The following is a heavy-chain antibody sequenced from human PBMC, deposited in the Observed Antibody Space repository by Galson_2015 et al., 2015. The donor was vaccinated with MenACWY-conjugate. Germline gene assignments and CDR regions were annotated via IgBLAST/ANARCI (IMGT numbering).Heavy chain of an antibody. CDR1: GFTFSSYA. Sequence: SLRLSCAASGFTFSSYAMSWVRQAPGKGLEWLSTIDGSDGSTFYADSVRGRFTISRDNSKNTLYLQMNSLRAEDTAVYYCAKGPRYDISGSDSDDFDYWGQGTLVTVSS. J-gene: IGHJ4*02. CDR3: AKGPRYDISGSDSDDFDY. CDR2: IDGSDGST. D-gene: IGHD3-22*01. V-gene: IGHV3-23*01.